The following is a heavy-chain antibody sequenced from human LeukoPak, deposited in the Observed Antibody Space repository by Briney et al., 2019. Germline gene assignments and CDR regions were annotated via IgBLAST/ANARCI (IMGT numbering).Heavy chain of an antibody. CDR3: AKVSGYTYGPLGY. J-gene: IGHJ4*02. D-gene: IGHD5-18*01. Sequence: GGSLRPSCAASGFTFNNYAMSWVRQAPGKGLEWVSVISGSGSSTYYADSVKGRFTISRDNSKNTLYLQMNSLRAEDTAVYYCAKVSGYTYGPLGYWGQGTLVTVSS. CDR2: ISGSGSST. CDR1: GFTFNNYA. V-gene: IGHV3-23*01.